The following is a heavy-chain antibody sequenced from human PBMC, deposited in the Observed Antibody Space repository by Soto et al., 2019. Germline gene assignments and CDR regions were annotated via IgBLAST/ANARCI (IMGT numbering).Heavy chain of an antibody. CDR1: GYAFTDSF. D-gene: IGHD1-1*01. Sequence: QVQLVQSGAEVKTPGASVTVSCKTSGYAFTDSFIHWLRQAPGHGLEWMGMIKPFGGRVTYAQTFQGRVTMTKDTSANTVYLELNSLVPEQTGVYSGARAKIGTLNVVDYWGQGTLVSVSS. CDR3: ARAKIGTLNVVDY. J-gene: IGHJ4*02. CDR2: IKPFGGRV. V-gene: IGHV1-46*01.